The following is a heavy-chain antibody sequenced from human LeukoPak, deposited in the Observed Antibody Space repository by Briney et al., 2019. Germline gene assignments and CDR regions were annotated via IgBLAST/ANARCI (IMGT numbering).Heavy chain of an antibody. Sequence: ASVKVSCKASGYTFTGYYMHWVRQAPGQGLEWMGWINPNSGGTNYAQKFQGRVTMTRDTSISTAYMELSRLRSDDTAGYYCATPTVTTWYYFDDWGQGTLVTVSS. D-gene: IGHD4-17*01. CDR1: GYTFTGYY. J-gene: IGHJ4*02. CDR2: INPNSGGT. V-gene: IGHV1-2*02. CDR3: ATPTVTTWYYFDD.